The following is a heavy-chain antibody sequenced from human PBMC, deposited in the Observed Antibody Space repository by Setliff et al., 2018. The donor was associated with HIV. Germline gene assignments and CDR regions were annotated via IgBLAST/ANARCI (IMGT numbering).Heavy chain of an antibody. CDR2: INTHSGYT. CDR3: ARERPNSLYFDF. V-gene: IGHV1-18*01. Sequence: ASVKVSCKASGYTFNNYGISWVRQAPGQGLEWMGWINTHSGYTNYVQNVQGRVTVTMDTSTSTAYMELRSLKSDDTAVYYCARERPNSLYFDFWGQGTRVTVSS. CDR1: GYTFNNYG. D-gene: IGHD7-27*01. J-gene: IGHJ4*02.